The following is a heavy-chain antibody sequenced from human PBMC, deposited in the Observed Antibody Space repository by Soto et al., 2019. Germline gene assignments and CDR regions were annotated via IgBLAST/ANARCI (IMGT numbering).Heavy chain of an antibody. Sequence: GSLRLSCAASGFTFSSYSMNWVRQAPGKGLEWVSAISGSAATTHFADSVKGRFTISRDNSKNTLYLQMNSLRAEDTAVYYCARDRSYYDSSGSYSPPYWGQGTLVTVSS. CDR3: ARDRSYYDSSGSYSPPY. CDR1: GFTFSSYS. V-gene: IGHV3-23*01. D-gene: IGHD3-22*01. J-gene: IGHJ4*02. CDR2: ISGSAATT.